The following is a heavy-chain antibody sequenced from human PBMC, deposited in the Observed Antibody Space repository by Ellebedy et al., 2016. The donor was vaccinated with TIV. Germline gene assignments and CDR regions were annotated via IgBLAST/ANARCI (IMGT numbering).Heavy chain of an antibody. CDR2: ISTSSSYI. D-gene: IGHD4-17*01. Sequence: PGGSLRLSCAASGFTFSSYTMNWVRQAPGQGLEWVSSISTSSSYIYYANSVKGRFTISRDNAKNSLYLQMNSLRAEDTAVYYCARKVPAPTTVPPNWYFDLWGRGTLVTVSS. CDR3: ARKVPAPTTVPPNWYFDL. V-gene: IGHV3-21*01. CDR1: GFTFSSYT. J-gene: IGHJ2*01.